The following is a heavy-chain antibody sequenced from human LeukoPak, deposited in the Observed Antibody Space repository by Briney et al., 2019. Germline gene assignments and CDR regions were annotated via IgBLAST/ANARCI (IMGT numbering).Heavy chain of an antibody. CDR1: GFTFSSYG. V-gene: IGHV3-23*01. J-gene: IGHJ5*02. CDR2: ISGSAAST. CDR3: AKDRVGWDNWLDP. D-gene: IGHD3-16*01. Sequence: GGSLRLSCAASGFTFSSYGMSWVRQAPGKGLEWVSGISGSAASTHYADSVKGRFTISRDNSKNTLYLQMNSLRAEDTAIYYCAKDRVGWDNWLDPWGQGTLVTVSS.